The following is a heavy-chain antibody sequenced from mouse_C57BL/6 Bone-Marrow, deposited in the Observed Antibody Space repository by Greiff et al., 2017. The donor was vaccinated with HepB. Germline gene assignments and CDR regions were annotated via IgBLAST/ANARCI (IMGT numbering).Heavy chain of an antibody. D-gene: IGHD1-1*01. CDR2: IRNKANNHAT. J-gene: IGHJ2*01. Sequence: EVNVVESGGGLVQPGGSMKLSCAASGFTFSDAWMDWVRQSPEKGLEWVAEIRNKANNHATYYAESVKGRFTISRDDSKSSVYLQMNSLRAEDTGIYYCTRFYYYGSSPSYYFDYWGQGTTLTVSS. V-gene: IGHV6-6*01. CDR3: TRFYYYGSSPSYYFDY. CDR1: GFTFSDAW.